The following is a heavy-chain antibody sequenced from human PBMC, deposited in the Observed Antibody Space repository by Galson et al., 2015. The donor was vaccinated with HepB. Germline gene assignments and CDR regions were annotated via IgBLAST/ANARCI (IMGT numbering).Heavy chain of an antibody. Sequence: ETLSLTCTVSGGSVSSGSYYWSWIRQPPGKGLEWIGYIYYSGSTNYNPSLKSRVTISVDTSKNQFSLKLSSVTAADTAVYYCARTITIFGVVIPTFDYWGQGTLVTVSS. D-gene: IGHD3-3*01. J-gene: IGHJ4*02. V-gene: IGHV4-61*01. CDR2: IYYSGST. CDR1: GGSVSSGSYY. CDR3: ARTITIFGVVIPTFDY.